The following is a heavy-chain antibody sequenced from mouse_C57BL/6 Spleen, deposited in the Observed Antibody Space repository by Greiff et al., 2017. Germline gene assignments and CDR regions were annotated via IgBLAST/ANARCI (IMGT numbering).Heavy chain of an antibody. V-gene: IGHV1-50*01. CDR3: ASVTTVVRWYFDV. J-gene: IGHJ1*03. Sequence: QVQLQQPGAELVKPGASVKLSCKASGYTFTSYWMQWVKQRPGQGLEWIGEIDPSDSYTNYNQKLKGKATLTVDTSSSTAYMQLSSLTSEDSAVYYCASVTTVVRWYFDVWGTGTTVTVSS. CDR2: IDPSDSYT. CDR1: GYTFTSYW. D-gene: IGHD1-1*01.